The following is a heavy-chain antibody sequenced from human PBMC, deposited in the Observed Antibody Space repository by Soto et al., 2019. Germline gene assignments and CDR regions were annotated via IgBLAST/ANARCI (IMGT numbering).Heavy chain of an antibody. CDR2: FYPTGSG. CDR1: GGSISSSNW. J-gene: IGHJ4*02. V-gene: IGHV4-4*02. Sequence: QVQLQESGPGLVKPSGTLFLTCAVSGGSISSSNWWSWVRQRPGKGLEGIGEFYPTGSGKYNPSLNSRVTISVDESENQFCLKLNSVTAADTAVYYCGRVPGEVEATNFDYWGQGTLDTVS. D-gene: IGHD1-26*01. CDR3: GRVPGEVEATNFDY.